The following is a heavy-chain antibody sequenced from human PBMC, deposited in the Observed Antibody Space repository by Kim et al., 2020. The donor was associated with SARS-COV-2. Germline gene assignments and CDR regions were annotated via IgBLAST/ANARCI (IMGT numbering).Heavy chain of an antibody. D-gene: IGHD2-2*01. CDR1: GYTFTGYY. CDR2: INPNSGGT. CDR3: ARDGVVVVPALRILYYYYYMDV. Sequence: ASVKVSCKASGYTFTGYYMHWVRQAPGQGLEWMGWINPNSGGTNYAQKFQGRVTMTRDTSISTAYMELSRLRSDDTAVYYCARDGVVVVPALRILYYYYYMDVWGKGTTVTVSS. V-gene: IGHV1-2*02. J-gene: IGHJ6*03.